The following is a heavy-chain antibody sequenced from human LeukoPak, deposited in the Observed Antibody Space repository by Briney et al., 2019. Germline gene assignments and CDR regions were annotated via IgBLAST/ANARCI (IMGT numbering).Heavy chain of an antibody. V-gene: IGHV3-30*03. D-gene: IGHD4-17*01. J-gene: IGHJ4*02. Sequence: GGSLRLSCAASGFTFSSYGMHWVRQAPGKGLEWVAVISYDGSNKYYADSVKGRFTISRDNSKNTLYLQMNSLRAEDTAVYYCAREETTVTYLDYWGQGTLVTVSS. CDR3: AREETTVTYLDY. CDR1: GFTFSSYG. CDR2: ISYDGSNK.